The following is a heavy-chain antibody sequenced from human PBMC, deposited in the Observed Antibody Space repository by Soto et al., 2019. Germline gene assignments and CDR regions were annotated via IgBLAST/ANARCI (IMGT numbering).Heavy chain of an antibody. CDR3: ARDNGYDAATLDY. J-gene: IGHJ4*02. Sequence: SLRLSCEVSGFSLSRYGMHWVRQAPGKGLEWVAVIWYHGTTKNYADSVKGRFTISRDNAKNSLYLQMNSLRADDTAVYYCARDNGYDAATLDYWGQGTLVTVSS. D-gene: IGHD5-12*01. V-gene: IGHV3-33*01. CDR1: GFSLSRYG. CDR2: IWYHGTTK.